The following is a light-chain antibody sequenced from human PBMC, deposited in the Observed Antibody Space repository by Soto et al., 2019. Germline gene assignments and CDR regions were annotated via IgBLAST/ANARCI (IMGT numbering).Light chain of an antibody. Sequence: IMLTQSPGTLSLSPGERATLSCRASQSVSSNYLAWYQQKPGLAPRLLIYGASSRVTGIPDRFTGSGSGKDFTLIIARLEPEDFAVYYCHQYGSSPWTFGQGTKVDIK. CDR1: QSVSSNY. J-gene: IGKJ1*01. CDR3: HQYGSSPWT. CDR2: GAS. V-gene: IGKV3-20*01.